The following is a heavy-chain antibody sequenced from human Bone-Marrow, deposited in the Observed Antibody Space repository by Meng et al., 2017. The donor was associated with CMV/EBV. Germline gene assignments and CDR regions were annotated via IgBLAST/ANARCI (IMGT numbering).Heavy chain of an antibody. CDR2: INHRGST. Sequence: SETRSLTCTVYGGSFSGYYWGWIRQPPGKGLEWIGEINHRGSTNYNPSLKSRVTISVDTSKNQFSLKLSSVTAAETAVYYCGRCSYYYYGMDVWGQGTTVTVSS. CDR3: GRCSYYYYGMDV. D-gene: IGHD2-15*01. CDR1: GGSFSGYY. J-gene: IGHJ6*02. V-gene: IGHV4-34*01.